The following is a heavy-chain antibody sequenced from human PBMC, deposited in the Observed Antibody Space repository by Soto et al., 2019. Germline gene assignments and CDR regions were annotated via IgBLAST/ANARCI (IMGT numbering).Heavy chain of an antibody. D-gene: IGHD3-3*01. CDR3: ARAPPITIFGVFIPNFDY. CDR1: GYTFTSYG. V-gene: IGHV1-18*01. CDR2: ISAYNGNT. J-gene: IGHJ4*02. Sequence: ASVKVSCKASGYTFTSYGISWVRQAPGQGLEWMGWISAYNGNTNYAQKLQGRVTMTTDTSTSTAYMELRSLRSDDTAVYYCARAPPITIFGVFIPNFDYWGQGTPVTVSS.